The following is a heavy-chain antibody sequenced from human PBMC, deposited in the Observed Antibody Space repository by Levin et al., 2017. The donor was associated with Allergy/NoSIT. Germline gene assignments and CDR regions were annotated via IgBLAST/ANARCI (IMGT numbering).Heavy chain of an antibody. V-gene: IGHV3-53*01. J-gene: IGHJ4*02. CDR1: GFNVRSSY. D-gene: IGHD3-9*01. CDR3: ARERAEYDILTGYLN. CDR2: IYSDGTT. Sequence: PGGSLRLSCAASGFNVRSSYMSWVRQSPRKGLEWVSMIYSDGTTLYADSVKGRFTISRDTSKNTVYLQMTSLRADDTAKYYCARERAEYDILTGYLNWGQGTLVTVSS.